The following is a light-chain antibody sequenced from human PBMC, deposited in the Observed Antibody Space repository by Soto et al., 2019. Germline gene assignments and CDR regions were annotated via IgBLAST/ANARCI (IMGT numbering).Light chain of an antibody. CDR1: QSASSN. V-gene: IGKV3D-11*03. J-gene: IGKJ4*02. CDR2: DAS. Sequence: EIVIPQSPSTLSVLPGERVTFSCRASQSASSNLAWYQQKPGQAPRLRIYDASNRATGIPARFGGSGSGTDFTLTISPLEAEDYAVYYCQQSPGTFGGGTKVDI. CDR3: QQSPGT.